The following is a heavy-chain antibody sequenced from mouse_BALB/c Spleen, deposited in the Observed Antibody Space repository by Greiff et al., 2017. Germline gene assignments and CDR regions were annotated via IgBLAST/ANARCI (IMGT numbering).Heavy chain of an antibody. J-gene: IGHJ2*01. CDR3: ARRGYYGEFDY. CDR1: GFTFSSFG. Sequence: DVHLVESGGGLVQPGGSRKLSCAASGFTFSSFGMHWVRQAPEKGLEWVAYISSGSSTIYYADTVKGRFTISRDNPKNTLFLQMTSLRSEDTAMYYCARRGYYGEFDYWGQGTTLTVSS. V-gene: IGHV5-17*02. CDR2: ISSGSSTI. D-gene: IGHD1-1*01.